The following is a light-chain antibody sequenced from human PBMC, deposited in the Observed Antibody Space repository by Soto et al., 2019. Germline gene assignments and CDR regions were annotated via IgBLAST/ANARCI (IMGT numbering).Light chain of an antibody. Sequence: DIHMTQSPSSLSASVGDRVTITCRASQSISSYLNWYQQKPGKAPKLLIYAASSLQSGVPSRFSGSGSGTDFTLTIRTLPPEDFATYYCQQSYSTPPTLGQGTNV. CDR3: QQSYSTPPT. V-gene: IGKV1-39*01. CDR2: AAS. J-gene: IGKJ1*01. CDR1: QSISSY.